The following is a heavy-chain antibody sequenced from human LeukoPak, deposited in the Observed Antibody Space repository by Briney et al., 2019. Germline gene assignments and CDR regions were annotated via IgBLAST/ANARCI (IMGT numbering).Heavy chain of an antibody. CDR3: ARDLGSDSSGYPNY. CDR1: GFTFSSYA. Sequence: GGSLRLSCAASGFTFSSYAMSWVRQAPGKGLEWVSSISSSSSYIYYADSVKGRFTISRDNAKNSPYLQMNSLRAEDTAVYYCARDLGSDSSGYPNYWGQGTLVTVSS. CDR2: ISSSSSYI. D-gene: IGHD3-22*01. V-gene: IGHV3-21*01. J-gene: IGHJ4*02.